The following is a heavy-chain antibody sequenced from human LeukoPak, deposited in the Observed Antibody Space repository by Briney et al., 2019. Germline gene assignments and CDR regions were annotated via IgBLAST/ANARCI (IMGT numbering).Heavy chain of an antibody. D-gene: IGHD2-15*01. Sequence: ASVNVSCKASGYTFTSDAMNWVRQATGQGLERMGWINVGNGNTKYSQKSQGRVTISRDTSASTAYMELSSLTSEDTAVYYCARDATYCSGGTCSYYGLDVWGQGTTVTVSS. V-gene: IGHV1-3*01. CDR1: GYTFTSDA. J-gene: IGHJ6*02. CDR3: ARDATYCSGGTCSYYGLDV. CDR2: INVGNGNT.